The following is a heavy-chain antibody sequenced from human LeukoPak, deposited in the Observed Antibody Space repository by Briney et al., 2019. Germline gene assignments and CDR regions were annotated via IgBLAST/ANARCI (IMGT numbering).Heavy chain of an antibody. Sequence: SETLSLTCTVSGGSISSYDWGWIRQPPGKGLEWIGSIYYSGSTYYNPSLKSRVTISVDTSKNQFSLKLSSVTAADTAVYYCARLGYGDHFDYWGRGTLVTVSS. J-gene: IGHJ4*02. CDR3: ARLGYGDHFDY. V-gene: IGHV4-39*01. D-gene: IGHD4-17*01. CDR1: GGSISSYD. CDR2: IYYSGST.